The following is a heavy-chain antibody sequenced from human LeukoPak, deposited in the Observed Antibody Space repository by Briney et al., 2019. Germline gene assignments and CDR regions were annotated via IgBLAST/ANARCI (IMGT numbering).Heavy chain of an antibody. J-gene: IGHJ6*03. V-gene: IGHV3-7*01. Sequence: GGSLRLSCEASGFTFKNAWMIWVRQAPGKGLEWVANIKQDGSEKYYVDSVKGRFTISRDNAKDSLYLQMNSLRAEDTAVYYCARDQTKWEPLRRRDYYYMDVWGKGTTVTVSS. CDR3: ARDQTKWEPLRRRDYYYMDV. D-gene: IGHD1-26*01. CDR1: GFTFKNAW. CDR2: IKQDGSEK.